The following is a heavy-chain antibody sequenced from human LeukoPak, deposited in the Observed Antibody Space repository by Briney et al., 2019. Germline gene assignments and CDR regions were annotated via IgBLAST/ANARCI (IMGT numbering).Heavy chain of an antibody. CDR2: ISTSSNTI. V-gene: IGHV3-11*04. D-gene: IGHD6-19*01. J-gene: IGHJ3*02. Sequence: GGSLRLSCEASGFNFSDYYMSWIRQAPGKGLEWLSYISTSSNTIYYAESVKGRLTISRDNAKNSLYLQMNSLRAEDTAVYYCAREGQWRSFDIWGQGTMVTVSS. CDR1: GFNFSDYY. CDR3: AREGQWRSFDI.